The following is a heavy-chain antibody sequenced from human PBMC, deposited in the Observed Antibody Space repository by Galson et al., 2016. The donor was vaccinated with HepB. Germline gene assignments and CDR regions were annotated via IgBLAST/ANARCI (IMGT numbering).Heavy chain of an antibody. D-gene: IGHD3-16*01. Sequence: SVKVSCKASGGTFNTYAISWVRQAPGQGLEWMGGIVPIFGAANYTQKFQGRATITAEKSTSTGYMELNNLRSEDTAVYYCARGRSYHYEMDVWGQGTLVSVSS. CDR2: IVPIFGAA. J-gene: IGHJ4*02. CDR1: GGTFNTYA. V-gene: IGHV1-69*06. CDR3: ARGRSYHYEMDV.